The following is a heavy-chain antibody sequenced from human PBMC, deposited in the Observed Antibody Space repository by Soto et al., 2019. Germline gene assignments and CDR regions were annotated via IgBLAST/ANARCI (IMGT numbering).Heavy chain of an antibody. V-gene: IGHV1-24*01. CDR1: GYTLTELS. J-gene: IGHJ4*02. CDR2: FDPEDGET. Sequence: ASVKVSCKVSGYTLTELSMHWVRQAPGKGLEWMGGFDPEDGETIYAQKFQGRVTMTEDTSTDTAYMELSSLRSEDTAVYYCATIVRPPCLWFGEFLDYWGQGTLVTVSS. CDR3: ATIVRPPCLWFGEFLDY. D-gene: IGHD3-10*01.